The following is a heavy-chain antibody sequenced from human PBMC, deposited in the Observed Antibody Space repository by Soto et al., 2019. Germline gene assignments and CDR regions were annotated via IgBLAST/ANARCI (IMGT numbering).Heavy chain of an antibody. Sequence: GSLRLSCAASGFSVSSSYMSWVRQAPAKGLEWVSIIYSGGSIYYADSVRGRFTISRDNSNNTLYLQMNSLRAEDTAVYYCARALGYCSGGCFDYWGQGALVTVSS. J-gene: IGHJ4*02. CDR2: IYSGGSI. CDR1: GFSVSSSY. CDR3: ARALGYCSGGCFDY. D-gene: IGHD2-15*01. V-gene: IGHV3-53*01.